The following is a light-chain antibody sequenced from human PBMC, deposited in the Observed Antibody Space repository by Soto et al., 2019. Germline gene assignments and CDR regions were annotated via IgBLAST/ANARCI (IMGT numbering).Light chain of an antibody. J-gene: IGKJ5*01. Sequence: DIQMTQSPSSLSASVGDRVTITFRTSQTISDYLNWYQQKPGKAPKLLIYDASNLETGVPSRFSGSGSGTDFTFTISSLQPEDIATYYCQQYDNLLITFGQGTRLEIK. V-gene: IGKV1-33*01. CDR1: QTISDY. CDR2: DAS. CDR3: QQYDNLLIT.